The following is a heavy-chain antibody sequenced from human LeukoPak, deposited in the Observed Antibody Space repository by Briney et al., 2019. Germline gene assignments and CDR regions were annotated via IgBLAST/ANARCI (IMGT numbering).Heavy chain of an antibody. CDR3: ANYPSSWYPTADYYYYMDV. D-gene: IGHD6-13*01. CDR2: IRYDGSNK. Sequence: GGSLRLSRAASGFTFSSYGMHWVRQAPGKGLEWVAFIRYDGSNKYYADSVKGRFTISRDNSKNTLYLQMSSLRAEDTAVYYCANYPSSWYPTADYYYYMDVWGKGTTVTVSS. V-gene: IGHV3-30*02. CDR1: GFTFSSYG. J-gene: IGHJ6*03.